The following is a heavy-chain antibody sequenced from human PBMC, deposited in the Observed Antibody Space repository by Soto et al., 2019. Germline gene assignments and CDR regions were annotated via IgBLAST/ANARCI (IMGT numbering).Heavy chain of an antibody. J-gene: IGHJ2*01. V-gene: IGHV3-23*01. CDR3: AKDASSGITSFDL. Sequence: PGGSLRLSCAASGFTFSSYAMSWVRQAPGKGLERVSTISGSGGSTYYADSVKGRFTISRDNSKNTLYLQMNSLRAEDTALYYCAKDASSGITSFDLWGRGTLVTVS. CDR2: ISGSGGST. D-gene: IGHD3-3*01. CDR1: GFTFSSYA.